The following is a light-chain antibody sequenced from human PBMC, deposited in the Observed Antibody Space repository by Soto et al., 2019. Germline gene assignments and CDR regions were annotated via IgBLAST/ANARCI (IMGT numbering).Light chain of an antibody. CDR1: SSDVGGYNY. CDR3: CSYAGSFYV. Sequence: QSVLTQPRSVSGSHGQSVTISCTGTSSDVGGYNYVSWYQQHPGKAPKLMIYDVSERPSGVPDRFSGSKSGNTASLTISGLQAEDEADYYCCSYAGSFYVFGNGTKVTVL. J-gene: IGLJ1*01. CDR2: DVS. V-gene: IGLV2-11*01.